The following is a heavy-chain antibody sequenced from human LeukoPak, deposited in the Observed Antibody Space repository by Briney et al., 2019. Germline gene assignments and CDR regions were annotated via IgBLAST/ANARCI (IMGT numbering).Heavy chain of an antibody. V-gene: IGHV4-34*01. CDR3: AASGGDPNFDY. J-gene: IGHJ4*02. CDR1: GGSFSGYY. D-gene: IGHD1-26*01. Sequence: PSETLSLTCAVYGGSFSGYYWSWIRQPPGKGLEWIGEINHSGSTNYNPSLKSRVTISVDTSKNQFSLKLSSVTAADTAVYYCAASGGDPNFDYWGQGTLVTVSS. CDR2: INHSGST.